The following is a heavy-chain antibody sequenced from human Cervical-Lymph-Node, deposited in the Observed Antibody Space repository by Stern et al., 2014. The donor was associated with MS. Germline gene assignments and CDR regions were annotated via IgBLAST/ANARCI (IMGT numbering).Heavy chain of an antibody. CDR3: ARDFVDTAMITRSDYLDS. CDR1: GFTLTNYP. D-gene: IGHD5-18*01. J-gene: IGHJ4*02. CDR2: ININTGDS. V-gene: IGHV7-4-1*02. Sequence: VQLVESGPELKEPAASLTVSCTASGFTLTNYPMSLVRLAPGQGLALMGLININTGDSTYAHASTGRLVLYFDHSARTADLLISSLKAEDTAVYYCARDFVDTAMITRSDYLDSWGQGTLVTVSS.